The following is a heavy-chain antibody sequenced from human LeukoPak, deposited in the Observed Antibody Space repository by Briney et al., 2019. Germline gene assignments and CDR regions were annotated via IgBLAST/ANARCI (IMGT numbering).Heavy chain of an antibody. CDR1: GGSFSGYY. CDR3: ARGSHDVLRGANTANFDC. J-gene: IGHJ4*02. D-gene: IGHD3-10*01. CDR2: INHSGST. Sequence: SETLSLTCAVYGGSFSGYYWSWIRQPPGKGLEWIGEINHSGSTNYNPSLKSRVTISVDTSKNQFSLKLSSVTAADTAVYYCARGSHDVLRGANTANFDCWGQGTLVTVSS. V-gene: IGHV4-34*01.